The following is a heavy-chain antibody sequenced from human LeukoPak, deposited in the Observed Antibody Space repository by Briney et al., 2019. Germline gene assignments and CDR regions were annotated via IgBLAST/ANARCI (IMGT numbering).Heavy chain of an antibody. CDR2: ISGSSSYI. D-gene: IGHD6-13*01. J-gene: IGHJ3*02. Sequence: PGGSLRLSCAASGFTFSSYSMNWVRQAPGKGLEWVSSISGSSSYINYADSVKGRFTISRDNAQNSLFLQLNSLRAEDTAVYYCARDPYSSSWYKDAFDIWGQGTMVTVSS. V-gene: IGHV3-21*01. CDR3: ARDPYSSSWYKDAFDI. CDR1: GFTFSSYS.